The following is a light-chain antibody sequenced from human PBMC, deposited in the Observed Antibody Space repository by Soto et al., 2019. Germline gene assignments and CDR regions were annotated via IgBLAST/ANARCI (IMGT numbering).Light chain of an antibody. CDR2: DDT. V-gene: IGLV3-21*02. J-gene: IGLJ3*02. Sequence: SYELTQPPSVSVAPGQTARITCGGNNIGSESVHWHQQRPGQAPLVVINDDTDRPSGIPERFSGANSENTATLTITRVEAGDEADYYCQVRDSNNDHMVFGGGTKLTVL. CDR3: QVRDSNNDHMV. CDR1: NIGSES.